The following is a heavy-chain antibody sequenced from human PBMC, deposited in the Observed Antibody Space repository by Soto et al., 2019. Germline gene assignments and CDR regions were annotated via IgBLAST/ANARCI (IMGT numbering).Heavy chain of an antibody. CDR2: ISGSGGST. CDR3: AKDGHYYDSSGYYDDNAAFDI. CDR1: GFTFSSYA. J-gene: IGHJ3*02. V-gene: IGHV3-23*01. D-gene: IGHD3-22*01. Sequence: PGGSLRLSCAASGFTFSSYAMSWVRRAPGKGLEWVSAISGSGGSTYYADSVKGRFTISRDNSKNTLYLQMNSLRAEDTAVYYCAKDGHYYDSSGYYDDNAAFDIWGQGTMVTVSS.